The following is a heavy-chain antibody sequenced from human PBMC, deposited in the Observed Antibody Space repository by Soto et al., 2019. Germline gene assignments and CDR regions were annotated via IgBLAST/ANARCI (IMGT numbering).Heavy chain of an antibody. CDR1: GESFSAYY. CDR3: ARGDLAIVTTMRNWFDP. D-gene: IGHD5-12*01. CDR2: INHSGGT. Sequence: PSETLSLTCGVFGESFSAYYWTWIRQPPGKGLEWIGEINHSGGTNYSPSLKSRVTISVDTSKNRFSLKLSSVTAADTAVYYCARGDLAIVTTMRNWFDPWGQGTLVTVSS. V-gene: IGHV4-34*01. J-gene: IGHJ5*02.